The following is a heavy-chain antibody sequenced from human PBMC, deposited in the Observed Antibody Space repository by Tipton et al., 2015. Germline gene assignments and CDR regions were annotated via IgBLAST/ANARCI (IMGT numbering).Heavy chain of an antibody. CDR2: TYYRSQWLN. V-gene: IGHV6-1*01. CDR1: GDSVSNRSVA. CDR3: ARDSLAVSDSWLYYYGLNV. J-gene: IGHJ6*02. Sequence: GLVKPSQTLSLTCAVSGDSVSNRSVAWNWIRQSPSRGLEWLGRTYYRSQWLNDYAVSVSSRIKINADTSKNQISLQLTSVTPEDTAVYYCARDSLAVSDSWLYYYGLNVWGQGTTVTVSS. D-gene: IGHD6-19*01.